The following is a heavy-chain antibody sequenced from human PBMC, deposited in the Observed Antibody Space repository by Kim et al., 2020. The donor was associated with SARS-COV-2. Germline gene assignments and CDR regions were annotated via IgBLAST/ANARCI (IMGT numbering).Heavy chain of an antibody. V-gene: IGHV3-7*03. CDR1: GFTFSRYW. CDR3: ARDHYYDFWSGYYTGLGYYGMDV. CDR2: IKQDGSEK. D-gene: IGHD3-3*01. Sequence: GGSLRLSCAASGFTFSRYWMSWVRQAPGKGLEWVANIKQDGSEKYYVDSVKGRFTISRDNAKNSLYLQMNSLRAEDTAVYYCARDHYYDFWSGYYTGLGYYGMDVWGQGTTVTVSS. J-gene: IGHJ6*02.